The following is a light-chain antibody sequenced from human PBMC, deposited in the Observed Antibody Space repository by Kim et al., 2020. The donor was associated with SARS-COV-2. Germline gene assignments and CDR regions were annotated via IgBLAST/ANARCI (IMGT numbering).Light chain of an antibody. CDR3: LQDYNYPWT. CDR1: QGIRND. V-gene: IGKV1-6*01. CDR2: AAS. Sequence: ASVGDRVTITCRASQGIRNDLGWYQQKPGKAPKLLIYAASSLQSGVPSRFSGSGSGTDFTLTISSLLPEDFATYYCLQDYNYPWTFGQGTKVDIK. J-gene: IGKJ1*01.